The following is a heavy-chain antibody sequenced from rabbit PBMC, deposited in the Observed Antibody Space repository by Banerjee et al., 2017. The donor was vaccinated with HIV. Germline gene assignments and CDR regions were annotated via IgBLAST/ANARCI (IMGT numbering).Heavy chain of an antibody. CDR2: IDNGDGST. J-gene: IGHJ4*01. Sequence: QEQLVESGGGLVQPEGSLTLTCKASGFDFSSNVMCWVRQAPGKGPEWIACIDNGDGSTYYANWVNGRFTISRSTSLNTVTLQMTSLTAADTATYFCTRAAGYGGYGFATGFTLWGQGTLVTVS. CDR1: GFDFSSNV. V-gene: IGHV1S47*01. D-gene: IGHD6-1*01. CDR3: TRAAGYGGYGFATGFTL.